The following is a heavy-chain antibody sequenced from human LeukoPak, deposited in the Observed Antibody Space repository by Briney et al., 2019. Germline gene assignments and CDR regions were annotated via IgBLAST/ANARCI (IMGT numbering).Heavy chain of an antibody. CDR3: ARWRYYYGSGSYYNGGGLDY. V-gene: IGHV1-18*01. Sequence: ASVKVSCKSSGYTFTSYGISWVGQARGQGLEWMGWISAYNGNTNYAQKLQGRVTMPTDTSRRTAYMELRSRRSDDTSVYYCARWRYYYGSGSYYNGGGLDYWGQGTLVTVSS. CDR2: ISAYNGNT. CDR1: GYTFTSYG. D-gene: IGHD3-10*01. J-gene: IGHJ4*02.